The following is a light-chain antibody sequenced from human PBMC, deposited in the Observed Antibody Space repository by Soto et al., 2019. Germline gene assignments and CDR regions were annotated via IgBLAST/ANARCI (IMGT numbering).Light chain of an antibody. CDR1: QSVSSY. CDR2: DAS. CDR3: QQRWT. Sequence: EIVLTQSPATLSLSPGERATLSCRASQSVSSYLAWYQQKPGQAPRLLIYDASNRATGIPARFSGSGSGTGFTLTISSLEPEDFAVYYCQQRWTFGQGTKVDIK. J-gene: IGKJ1*01. V-gene: IGKV3-11*01.